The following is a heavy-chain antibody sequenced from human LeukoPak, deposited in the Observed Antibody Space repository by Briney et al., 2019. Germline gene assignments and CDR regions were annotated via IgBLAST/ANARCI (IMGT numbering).Heavy chain of an antibody. CDR2: IYYSGST. V-gene: IGHV4-59*01. J-gene: IGHJ4*02. CDR1: GGSISSYY. Sequence: SSETLSLTCTVSGGSISSYYWSWIRQPPGKGLEWIGYIYYSGSTNYNPSLKSRVTISVDTFKNQFSLKLSSVTAADTAVYYCARLDYYDGDYWGQGTLVTVSS. CDR3: ARLDYYDGDY. D-gene: IGHD3-22*01.